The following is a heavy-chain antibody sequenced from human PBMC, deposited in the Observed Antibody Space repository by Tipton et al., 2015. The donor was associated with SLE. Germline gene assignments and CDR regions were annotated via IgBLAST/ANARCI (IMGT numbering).Heavy chain of an antibody. J-gene: IGHJ4*02. CDR1: GGSISSYY. CDR2: IYYSGSS. Sequence: TLSLTRTVSGGSISSYYWSWIRQPPGKGLEWIGYIYYSGSSNYNPSLKSRVTISVDTSKNQFSLKLSSVTAPDPVVYYCARGASGLGSHCDYWGQGTLVTVSS. CDR3: ARGASGLGSHCDY. V-gene: IGHV4-59*01. D-gene: IGHD3-10*01.